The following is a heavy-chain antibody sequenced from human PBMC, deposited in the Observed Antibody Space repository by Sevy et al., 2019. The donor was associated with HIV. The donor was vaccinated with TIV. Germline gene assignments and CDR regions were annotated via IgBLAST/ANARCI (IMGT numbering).Heavy chain of an antibody. CDR3: ARDLDPAPYCSGGSCYHGPNYGMDV. CDR2: ISSSSSTI. CDR1: GFTFSSYS. Sequence: GGSLRLSCAASGFTFSSYSMNWVRQAPGKGLEWVSYISSSSSTIYYADSVKGRFTISRDNAKDSLYLQMNSLRDEDTAVYYCARDLDPAPYCSGGSCYHGPNYGMDVWGQGTTVTVSS. J-gene: IGHJ6*02. D-gene: IGHD2-15*01. V-gene: IGHV3-48*02.